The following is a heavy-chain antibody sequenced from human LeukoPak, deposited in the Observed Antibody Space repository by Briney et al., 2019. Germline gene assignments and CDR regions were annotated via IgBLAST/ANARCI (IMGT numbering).Heavy chain of an antibody. CDR1: GFSLSTYG. Sequence: GASLRLSCAASGFSLSTYGVSWVRQPPGKGLEWVSGITGTGGSTYYADSVKGRFTVSRDTSKNTLYLQMNSLRAEDTAIYYCAKDHGTAVAGFYYWGQGTLVTVSA. CDR2: ITGTGGST. J-gene: IGHJ4*02. D-gene: IGHD6-19*01. V-gene: IGHV3-23*01. CDR3: AKDHGTAVAGFYY.